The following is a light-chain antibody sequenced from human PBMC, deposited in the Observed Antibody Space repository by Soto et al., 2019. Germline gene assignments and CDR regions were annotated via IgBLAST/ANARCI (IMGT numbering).Light chain of an antibody. CDR2: DAF. CDR1: PSVSNS. J-gene: IGKJ4*01. CDR3: QQRNRWPPVT. V-gene: IGKV3-11*01. Sequence: ESVLTQSPATLSLSPGERATLSCRASPSVSNSLAWYQHKPGQAPRLLIYDAFNRATGVPTRFSGSGSGTDFTLTISSLEPEDFAVYSCQQRNRWPPVTFGGGTRVAIK.